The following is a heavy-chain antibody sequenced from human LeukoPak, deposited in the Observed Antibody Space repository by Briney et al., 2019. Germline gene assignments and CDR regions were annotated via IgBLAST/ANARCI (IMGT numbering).Heavy chain of an antibody. Sequence: GASVKVSCKASGYTFTGYYMHWVRQAPGQGLEWMGWINPNSGGTNYAQKFQGRVTMTRDTSISTAYMELRSLRSDDTAVYYCAKNKWESWFDPWGQGTLVTVSS. CDR2: INPNSGGT. J-gene: IGHJ5*02. CDR3: AKNKWESWFDP. CDR1: GYTFTGYY. V-gene: IGHV1-2*02. D-gene: IGHD1-26*01.